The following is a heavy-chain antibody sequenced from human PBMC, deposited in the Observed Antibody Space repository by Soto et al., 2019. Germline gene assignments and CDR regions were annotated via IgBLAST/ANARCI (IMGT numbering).Heavy chain of an antibody. J-gene: IGHJ6*02. CDR2: IYYTGSI. D-gene: IGHD4-17*01. CDR1: GGSISPYY. CDR3: ASSLDYGGNRYYYYGMDV. V-gene: IGHV4-59*08. Sequence: SETLSLTCTVSGGSISPYYWTWIRQPPGKGLDWIGHIYYTGSINYNPSLGSRVTISVDTSKNQFSLKLSPVTAADTAVYYCASSLDYGGNRYYYYGMDVWGQGTTVTVSS.